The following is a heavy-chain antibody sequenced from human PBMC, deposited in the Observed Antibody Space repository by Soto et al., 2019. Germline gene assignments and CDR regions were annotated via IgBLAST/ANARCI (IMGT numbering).Heavy chain of an antibody. CDR1: GFTFSSYA. V-gene: IGHV3-23*01. CDR2: ISGSGGST. J-gene: IGHJ4*02. Sequence: EVQLLESGGGLVQPGGSLRLSCAASGFTFSSYAMSWVRQAPGKGLEWVSAISGSGGSTYYADSVKGRFTISRDNSKNTLYLQMNSLRAEDTAVYYCARSGKRRCTNGVCHGVYYFDYWGQGTLVTVSS. D-gene: IGHD2-8*01. CDR3: ARSGKRRCTNGVCHGVYYFDY.